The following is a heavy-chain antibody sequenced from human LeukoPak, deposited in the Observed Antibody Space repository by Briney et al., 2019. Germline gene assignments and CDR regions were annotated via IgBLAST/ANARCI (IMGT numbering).Heavy chain of an antibody. J-gene: IGHJ4*02. CDR1: GGTFSSYA. CDR2: INPNSGGT. CDR3: ARQHDYGEYSFGY. V-gene: IGHV1-2*02. D-gene: IGHD4-17*01. Sequence: ASVNVSCKASGGTFSSYAISWVRQAPGQGMEWMGGINPNSGGTNYAQKFQGRVTITRDTSISTAYMELSRLRSDDTAVYYCARQHDYGEYSFGYWGQGTLVTVSS.